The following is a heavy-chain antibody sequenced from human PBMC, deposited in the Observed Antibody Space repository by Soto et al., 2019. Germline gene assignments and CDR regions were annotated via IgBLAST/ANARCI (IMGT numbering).Heavy chain of an antibody. D-gene: IGHD2-15*01. CDR1: AFTLSSYA. V-gene: IGHV3-23*01. J-gene: IGHJ5*02. CDR2: IRGDGSAT. Sequence: EVQLLESGGSLVQPGGSLRLSCAASAFTLSSYAMSWVRQAPGKGLEWVSSIRGDGSATFYADSVKGRFTISRDLSKNSLNMQMNRLRAEDTAVNYGANCSERSVGSSSCRHCLDHWGQGTLVTVSS. CDR3: ANCSERSVGSSSCRHCLDH.